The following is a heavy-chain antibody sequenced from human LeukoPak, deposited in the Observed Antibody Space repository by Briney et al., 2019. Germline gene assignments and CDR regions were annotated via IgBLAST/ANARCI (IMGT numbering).Heavy chain of an antibody. CDR2: IYYSGST. CDR3: ARGKVWFGEFSGMDV. CDR1: GGSISSYY. D-gene: IGHD3-10*01. V-gene: IGHV4-59*01. J-gene: IGHJ6*02. Sequence: SETLSLTCTVSGGSISSYYWSWIRQPPGKGLERIGYIYYSGSTNYNPSLKSRVTISVDTSKNQFSLKLSSVTAADTAVYYCARGKVWFGEFSGMDVWGQGTTVTVSS.